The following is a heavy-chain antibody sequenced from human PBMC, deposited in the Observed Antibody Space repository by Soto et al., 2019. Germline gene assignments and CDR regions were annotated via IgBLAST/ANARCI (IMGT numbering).Heavy chain of an antibody. D-gene: IGHD3-10*01. Sequence: SETLSLTCAPYDTSFGDYYWGWIRQPPGKGLECIGEITHSGSTNYNPSLKSRVTLSVDTSKNQFSLKLTSVTAADTAVYYCARGLRASFGVRLSYYYYGMDVWGQGTTVTVSS. CDR3: ARGLRASFGVRLSYYYYGMDV. J-gene: IGHJ6*02. CDR2: ITHSGST. V-gene: IGHV4-34*01. CDR1: DTSFGDYY.